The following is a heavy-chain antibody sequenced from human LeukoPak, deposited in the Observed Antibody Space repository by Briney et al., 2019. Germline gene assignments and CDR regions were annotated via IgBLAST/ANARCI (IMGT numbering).Heavy chain of an antibody. CDR2: IYHSGNT. D-gene: IGHD3-22*01. Sequence: SETLSLTCSVSGGSIGSGRYFWSWIRQHPGKGPEWIGYIYHSGNTYYSPSLKSRVTISMDTSENQFSLNLSSMTAADTAVYYCARADLDYDSCGHAVNYFFDYWGQGTLVTVSS. V-gene: IGHV4-31*03. CDR1: GGSIGSGRYF. J-gene: IGHJ4*02. CDR3: ARADLDYDSCGHAVNYFFDY.